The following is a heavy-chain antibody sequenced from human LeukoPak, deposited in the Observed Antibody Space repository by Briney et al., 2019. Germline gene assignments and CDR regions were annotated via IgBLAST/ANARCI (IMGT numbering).Heavy chain of an antibody. CDR1: GGSISSSSYY. V-gene: IGHV4-39*07. CDR3: ARDSLYYYDSSGPLMDV. J-gene: IGHJ6*04. CDR2: IYYSGST. Sequence: PSETLSLTCTVSGGSISSSSYYWGWIRQPPGKGLEWIGSIYYSGSTYYNPSLKSRVTISVDTSKNQFSLKLSSVTAADTAVYYCARDSLYYYDSSGPLMDVWGKGTTVTVSS. D-gene: IGHD3-22*01.